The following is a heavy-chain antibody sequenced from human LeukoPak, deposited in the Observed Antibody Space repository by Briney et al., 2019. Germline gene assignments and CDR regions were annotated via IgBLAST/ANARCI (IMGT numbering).Heavy chain of an antibody. CDR3: ASSYDSSGYYSNPPLDY. V-gene: IGHV3-53*01. D-gene: IGHD3-22*01. Sequence: GGSLRLSCAASGFTVSSNYMSWVHQAPGKGLEWVSVIYSGGSTYYADSVKGRFTISRDNSKNTLYLQMNSLRAEDTAVYYCASSYDSSGYYSNPPLDYWGQGTLVTVSS. CDR1: GFTVSSNY. J-gene: IGHJ4*02. CDR2: IYSGGST.